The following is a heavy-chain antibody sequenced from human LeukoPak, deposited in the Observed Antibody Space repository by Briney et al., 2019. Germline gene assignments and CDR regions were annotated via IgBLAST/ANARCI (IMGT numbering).Heavy chain of an antibody. CDR1: GGSISSYY. Sequence: SETLSLTCTVSGGSISSYYWSWIRQPPGKGLEWIGYIYYSGSTNYNPSLKSRVTISVDTSKNQFSLKLSSVTAADTAVYYCARRGLLRDFDYWGQGTLVTVSS. J-gene: IGHJ4*02. CDR2: IYYSGST. CDR3: ARRGLLRDFDY. D-gene: IGHD1-26*01. V-gene: IGHV4-59*12.